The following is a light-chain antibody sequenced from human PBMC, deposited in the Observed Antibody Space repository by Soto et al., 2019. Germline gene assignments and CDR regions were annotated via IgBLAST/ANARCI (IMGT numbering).Light chain of an antibody. CDR3: QQYHNWPPGLT. V-gene: IGKV3-11*01. CDR1: ESVSSY. J-gene: IGKJ4*01. CDR2: DAS. Sequence: EIVLTQSPATLSLSPGERATLSCRASESVSSYVGWYQQKPGQAPRLLIYDASNRATGIPARFSGSGSGTDFTLTITSLQSEDFAVYYCQQYHNWPPGLTFGGGTRVEIK.